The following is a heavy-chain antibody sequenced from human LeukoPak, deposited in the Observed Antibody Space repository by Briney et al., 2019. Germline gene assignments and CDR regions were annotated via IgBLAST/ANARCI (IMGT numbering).Heavy chain of an antibody. Sequence: SETLSLTCTVSGGSISSSSHYWGWIRQPPGKGLEWIGSIYYSGSTYYNPSLKSRVTISVDTPKNQFSLKLSSVTAADTAVYYCARDNPIVVPTHFDYWGQGTLVTVSS. CDR1: GGSISSSSHY. V-gene: IGHV4-39*07. CDR3: ARDNPIVVPTHFDY. D-gene: IGHD3-22*01. CDR2: IYYSGST. J-gene: IGHJ4*02.